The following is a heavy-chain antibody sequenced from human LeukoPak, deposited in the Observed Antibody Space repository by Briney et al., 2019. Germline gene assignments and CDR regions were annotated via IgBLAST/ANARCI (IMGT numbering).Heavy chain of an antibody. CDR2: IYDSGST. CDR3: ARYRNLAVVGSYFDY. J-gene: IGHJ4*02. V-gene: IGHV4-39*01. CDR1: GGSIRSSYYY. Sequence: TSETLSLTCTVSGGSIRSSYYYWGWIRQPPGKGLEWIGSIYDSGSTYYNPSLKSRVTISVDTSKNQFSLKLSSVTAADTAVYYCARYRNLAVVGSYFDYWGQGTLVTVSS. D-gene: IGHD6-13*01.